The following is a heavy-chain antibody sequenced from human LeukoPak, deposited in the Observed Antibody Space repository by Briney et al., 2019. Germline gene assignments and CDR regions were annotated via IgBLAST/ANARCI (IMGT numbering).Heavy chain of an antibody. CDR2: ISGSGVTT. Sequence: QPGGSLRLSCAASGFTFSSYAMSWVRQAPGKGLEWVSTISGSGVTTYYADSVKGRFTVSRDDSKNTMYLQMKSLRAEDTAVYYCGASPWDASNWSRGFDYCGQGTLVTVSS. CDR3: GASPWDASNWSRGFDY. CDR1: GFTFSSYA. V-gene: IGHV3-23*01. J-gene: IGHJ4*02. D-gene: IGHD6-13*01.